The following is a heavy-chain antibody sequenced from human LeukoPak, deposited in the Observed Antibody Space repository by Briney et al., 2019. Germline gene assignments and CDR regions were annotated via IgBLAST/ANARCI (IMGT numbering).Heavy chain of an antibody. CDR2: IIPIFGTA. Sequence: SVKVSCKASGYTFTGYYMHWVRQAPGQGLEWMGGIIPIFGTANYAQKFQGRVTITTDESTSTAYMELSSLRSEDTAVYYCARKYCSGGSCYSGFDYWGQGTLVTVSS. D-gene: IGHD2-15*01. J-gene: IGHJ4*02. V-gene: IGHV1-69*05. CDR1: GYTFTGYY. CDR3: ARKYCSGGSCYSGFDY.